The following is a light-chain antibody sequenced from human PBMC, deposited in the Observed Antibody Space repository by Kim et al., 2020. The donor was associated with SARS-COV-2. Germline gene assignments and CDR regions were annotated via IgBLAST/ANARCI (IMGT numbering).Light chain of an antibody. CDR3: QVWDSTIDHRVV. CDR1: NIGSES. V-gene: IGLV3-21*04. J-gene: IGLJ3*02. Sequence: GKTARISCGGDNIGSESVRWCQQKPGQAPVLVISYDGNRPSGIPERFSGSNSGNTATLTISRVEAGDEADYYCQVWDSTIDHRVVFGGGTQLTVL. CDR2: YDG.